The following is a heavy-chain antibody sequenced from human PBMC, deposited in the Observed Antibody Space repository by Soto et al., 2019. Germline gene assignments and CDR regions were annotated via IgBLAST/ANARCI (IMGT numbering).Heavy chain of an antibody. CDR1: GFTFSSYG. CDR2: IWYDGSNK. D-gene: IGHD6-13*01. J-gene: IGHJ5*01. Sequence: GGSLRLSCVASGFTFSSYGMHWVRQAPGKGLEWVALIWYDGSNKYYADSVKGRFTISRDNSKNTLYLQMNSVRAEDTAVYYCARAFYSSSWYGPQESNWFASCGRGTLVTVSS. CDR3: ARAFYSSSWYGPQESNWFAS. V-gene: IGHV3-33*01.